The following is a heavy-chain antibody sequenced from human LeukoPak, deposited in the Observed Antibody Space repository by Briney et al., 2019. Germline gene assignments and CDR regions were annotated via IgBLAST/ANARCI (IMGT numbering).Heavy chain of an antibody. J-gene: IGHJ4*02. CDR2: ISGYNDNT. CDR1: GYTFSKYN. V-gene: IGHV1-2*02. CDR3: AEGGDYFGFDY. Sequence: ASVKVSCKASGYTFSKYNISWVRQAPGQGLQWIGWISGYNDNTKYAQKFQDRVTMTRDPSISTAYMELSRLRSDDTAVYYCAEGGDYFGFDYWGQGTLVTVSS. D-gene: IGHD4-17*01.